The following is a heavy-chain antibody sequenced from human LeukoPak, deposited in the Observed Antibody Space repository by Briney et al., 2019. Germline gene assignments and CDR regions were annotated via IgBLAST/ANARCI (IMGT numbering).Heavy chain of an antibody. D-gene: IGHD1-26*01. V-gene: IGHV3-64*01. J-gene: IGHJ3*02. CDR1: GFTFSSHA. CDR3: TRDWWELPRGTFDI. CDR2: IGDNGGNT. Sequence: GGSLRLSCAASGFTFSSHAMHWVRQAPGKGLEYVSGIGDNGGNTYYANSVKGRFTISRDNSKNTLYLQMGSLRPEDMAVYYCTRDWWELPRGTFDIWGQGTTVTVSS.